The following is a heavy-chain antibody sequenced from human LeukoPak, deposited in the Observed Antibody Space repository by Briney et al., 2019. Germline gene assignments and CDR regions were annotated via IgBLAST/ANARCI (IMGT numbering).Heavy chain of an antibody. D-gene: IGHD1-1*01. CDR1: GFTFSNYG. J-gene: IGHJ4*02. CDR3: ARDGRSGPHFDS. CDR2: IWFDGSNK. Sequence: GGSLRLSCAASGFTFSNYGMHWVRQAPGKGLEWVAHIWFDGSNKYFADSVKGRFTISRDNSKNTLYLQMNSLRAEDTAVYYCARDGRSGPHFDSWGQGTLVTVSS. V-gene: IGHV3-33*08.